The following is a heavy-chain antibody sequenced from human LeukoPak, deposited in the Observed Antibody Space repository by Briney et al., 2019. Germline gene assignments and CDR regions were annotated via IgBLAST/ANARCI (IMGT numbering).Heavy chain of an antibody. CDR2: FDPEDGET. CDR3: ARSIAVADPPDY. Sequence: ASVKVSCMVSGYTLTELSMHWVRPATGKGRACMGGFDPEDGETIYAQKFQGRVTMTTDTSTSTAYMELRSLRSDDTAVDYCARSIAVADPPDYWGQGTLVTVSS. V-gene: IGHV1-24*01. CDR1: GYTLTELS. J-gene: IGHJ4*02. D-gene: IGHD6-19*01.